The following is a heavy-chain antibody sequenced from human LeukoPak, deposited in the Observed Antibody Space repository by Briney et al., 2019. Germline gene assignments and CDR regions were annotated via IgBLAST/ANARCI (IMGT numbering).Heavy chain of an antibody. CDR2: INPNNGGT. D-gene: IGHD4-17*01. V-gene: IGHV1-2*02. CDR3: ARDQDGADY. Sequence: ASVKVSCKASGYTFTGYYMHWVRQAPGQGLEWMGWINPNNGGTNYAQKFQGRVTMTRDTPISTAYMELRWLRSDDTAVYYCARDQDGADYWGQGSLVTVSS. J-gene: IGHJ4*02. CDR1: GYTFTGYY.